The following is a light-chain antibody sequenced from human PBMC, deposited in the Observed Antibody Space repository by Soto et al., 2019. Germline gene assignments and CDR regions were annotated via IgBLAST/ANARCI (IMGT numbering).Light chain of an antibody. V-gene: IGLV2-8*01. CDR1: SSDVGGYKY. CDR2: EVN. J-gene: IGLJ1*01. Sequence: QSALTQPPSASGSPGQSVTISCTGTSSDVGGYKYVSWYQQHPGKAPKLMIFEVNKRPSGVPDRFSGSKSGNTASLTVSGLQAEDEDDYYCSSYAGINNLWVFGTGTKVTVL. CDR3: SSYAGINNLWV.